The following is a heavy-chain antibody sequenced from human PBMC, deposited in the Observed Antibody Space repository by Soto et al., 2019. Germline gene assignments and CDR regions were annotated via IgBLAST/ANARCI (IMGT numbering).Heavy chain of an antibody. CDR1: GGTFSSYS. V-gene: IGHV1-69*02. D-gene: IGHD2-2*01. Sequence: QVQLVQSGAEVKKPGSSVKVSCEASGGTFSSYSFSWVRQAPGQGLEWMGRVIPILGMANYAQKFQRRVTMTADKATXTXYXXLSSLRAEDTAVYYCARGGAVVVPGAVDRHNWFDPWGQGTLVTVSS. CDR3: ARGGAVVVPGAVDRHNWFDP. J-gene: IGHJ5*02. CDR2: VIPILGMA.